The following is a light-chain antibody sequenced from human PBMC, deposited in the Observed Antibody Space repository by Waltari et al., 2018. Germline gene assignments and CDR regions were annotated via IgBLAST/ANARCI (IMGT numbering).Light chain of an antibody. CDR3: QQVDSYPFT. CDR2: AAS. CDR1: QGISSN. J-gene: IGKJ3*01. V-gene: IGKV1-9*01. Sequence: DIQFPQSPSLLSTSVGDRVPITCRASQGISSNLAWYQHKPRKVPKLLIYAASTLQSGVPSRFSGRGFGTEFTLTISSLQPEDFATYYCQQVDSYPFTFGPGTKVDL.